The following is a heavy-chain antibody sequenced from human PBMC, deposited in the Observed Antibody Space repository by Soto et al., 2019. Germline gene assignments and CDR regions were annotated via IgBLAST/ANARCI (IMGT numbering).Heavy chain of an antibody. CDR3: ARVSWGELLRVLGGWFDP. Sequence: QVQLQQWGAGLLKPSETLSLTCAVYGGSFSGYYWSWIRQPPGKGLEWTGEINHSGSTNYNPSLKSRVTISVDTSKTQFSLKLSSVTAADTAVYYCARVSWGELLRVLGGWFDPWGQGTLVTVSS. CDR1: GGSFSGYY. J-gene: IGHJ5*02. CDR2: INHSGST. V-gene: IGHV4-34*01. D-gene: IGHD1-26*01.